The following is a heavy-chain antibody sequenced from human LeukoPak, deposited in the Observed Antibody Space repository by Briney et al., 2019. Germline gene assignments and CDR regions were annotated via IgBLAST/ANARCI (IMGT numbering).Heavy chain of an antibody. CDR2: IYHSGGT. J-gene: IGHJ4*02. V-gene: IGHV4-38-2*02. CDR1: GYSISSGYY. CDR3: AIMWEPTTGGIDY. Sequence: SETLSLTCTVSGYSISSGYYWGWIRQPPGKGLEWIGSIYHSGGTYYNPSLKSRVTISVDTSKNQFSLKLSSVTAADTAVYYCAIMWEPTTGGIDYWGQGTLVTVSS. D-gene: IGHD1-26*01.